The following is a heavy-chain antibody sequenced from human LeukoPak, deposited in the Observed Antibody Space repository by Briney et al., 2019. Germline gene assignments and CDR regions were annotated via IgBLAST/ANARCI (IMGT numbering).Heavy chain of an antibody. CDR3: ASYSSGYYYVLDY. CDR1: GGSISSSSYY. Sequence: PSETLSLTCTVSGGSISSSSYYWGWIRHPPGQGLEWFGSIYFSRRTYNNPSPKSRVTISVDPSKNQCSLKLSSVTAADTAVYYCASYSSGYYYVLDYWGQGTLVTVSS. V-gene: IGHV4-39*01. J-gene: IGHJ4*02. CDR2: IYFSRRT. D-gene: IGHD3-22*01.